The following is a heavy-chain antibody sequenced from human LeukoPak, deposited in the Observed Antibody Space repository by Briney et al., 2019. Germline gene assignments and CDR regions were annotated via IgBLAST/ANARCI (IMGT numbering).Heavy chain of an antibody. CDR2: FDPEDGET. CDR3: APAAGVYDILTGPGDY. CDR1: GYTLTELS. D-gene: IGHD3-9*01. J-gene: IGHJ4*02. Sequence: AASVKVSCKVSGYTLTELSMHWVRQAPGKGLEWMGGFDPEDGETIYAQKFQGRVTMTEDTSTDTAYMELSSLRSEDTAVYYCAPAAGVYDILTGPGDYWGQGTLVTVSS. V-gene: IGHV1-24*01.